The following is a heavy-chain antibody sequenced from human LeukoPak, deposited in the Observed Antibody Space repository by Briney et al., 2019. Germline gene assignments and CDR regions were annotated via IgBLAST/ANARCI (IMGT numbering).Heavy chain of an antibody. V-gene: IGHV1-69*05. D-gene: IGHD4-11*01. CDR2: IIPLFGTP. CDR1: GGPFSSLA. J-gene: IGHJ4*02. Sequence: ASVKVSCKASGGPFSSLAIYRVRQAPGQGLELMGGIIPLFGTPDYAQKFQGRVTVTTDESTSTAYMELSSLRSDDTAVYYCARLMTTYYYFDYWGQGTLVAVAS. CDR3: ARLMTTYYYFDY.